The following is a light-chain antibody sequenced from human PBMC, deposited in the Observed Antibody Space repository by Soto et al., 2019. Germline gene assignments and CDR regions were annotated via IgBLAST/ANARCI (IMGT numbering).Light chain of an antibody. CDR2: GAS. J-gene: IGKJ3*01. CDR3: QQYGISPGFT. Sequence: EVVLTQSPGTLSLSPGERATLSCRASQRINNKFLAWYQQKPGQAPSLLIYGASSRATGIPDRFTGSGSGSDVTLTISRLEPEDFAVYYCQQYGISPGFTFGPGTKVDIK. CDR1: QRINNKF. V-gene: IGKV3-20*01.